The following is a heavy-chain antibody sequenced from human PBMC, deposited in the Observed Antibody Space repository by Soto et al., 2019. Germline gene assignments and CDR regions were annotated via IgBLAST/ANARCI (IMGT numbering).Heavy chain of an antibody. CDR1: GFTFSSYG. CDR2: ISYDGSNK. D-gene: IGHD3-10*01. J-gene: IGHJ4*02. CDR3: AKDWAEGSGSYYNSPVDY. V-gene: IGHV3-30*18. Sequence: ESGGGVVQPGRSLRLSCAASGFTFSSYGMHWVRQAPGKGLEWVAVISYDGSNKYYADSVKGRFTISRDNSKNTLYLQMNSLRAEDTAVYYCAKDWAEGSGSYYNSPVDYWGQGTLVTVSS.